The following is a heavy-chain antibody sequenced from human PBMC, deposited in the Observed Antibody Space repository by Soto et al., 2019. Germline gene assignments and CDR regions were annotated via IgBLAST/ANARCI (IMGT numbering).Heavy chain of an antibody. Sequence: QVRLVESGGGVVQPGRSLRLSCTASGFSFSSYAMSWFRQPPGKGLEWVAVISKDGMNKNYADSVKGRVTVSRDNANYSLDLQLNSLRGEDTAMYYCARDMYSSDYFVKWFEPWGQGTLVTVSS. D-gene: IGHD6-19*01. V-gene: IGHV3-30*04. CDR2: ISKDGMNK. J-gene: IGHJ5*02. CDR1: GFSFSSYA. CDR3: ARDMYSSDYFVKWFEP.